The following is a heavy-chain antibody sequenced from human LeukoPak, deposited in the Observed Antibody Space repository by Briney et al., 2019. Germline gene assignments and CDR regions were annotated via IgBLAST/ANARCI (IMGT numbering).Heavy chain of an antibody. D-gene: IGHD2-2*01. J-gene: IGHJ4*02. V-gene: IGHV3-21*01. Sequence: GGSLRLSCAASGFTVSSNYMSWVRQAPGKGLEWVSSISSSSSYIYYADSVKGRFTISRDNAKNSLYLQMNSLRAEDTAVYYCARESGRYCSSTSCSNPLDYWGQGTLVTVSS. CDR2: ISSSSSYI. CDR3: ARESGRYCSSTSCSNPLDY. CDR1: GFTVSSNY.